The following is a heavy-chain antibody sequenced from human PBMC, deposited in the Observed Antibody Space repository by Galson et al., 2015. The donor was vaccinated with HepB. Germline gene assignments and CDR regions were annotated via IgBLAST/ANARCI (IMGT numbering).Heavy chain of an antibody. CDR2: IKSQTDGDTT. CDR1: GFPFNNDW. V-gene: IGHV3-15*01. Sequence: SLRLSCAASGFPFNNDWMTWVRQAPGLGLEWVGRIKSQTDGDTTDYEAPVKGRFTSSRDDSKNRLYPQMHSLKPEDTAVYYCTPDVYYSTYWSWLDPWGQGTLVTVSS. D-gene: IGHD2-8*02. CDR3: TPDVYYSTYWSWLDP. J-gene: IGHJ5*02.